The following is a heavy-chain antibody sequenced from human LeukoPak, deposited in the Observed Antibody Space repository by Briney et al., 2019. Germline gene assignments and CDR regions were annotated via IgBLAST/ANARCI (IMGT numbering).Heavy chain of an antibody. D-gene: IGHD3-22*01. J-gene: IGHJ5*02. CDR1: GYTFTSYG. Sequence: SVKVSCKASGYTFTSYGISWVRQAPGQGLEWMGGIIPIFGTANYAQKFQGRVTITADESTSTAYMELSSLRSEDTAVYYCARDPRRSRWLPTTWGQGTLVTVSS. CDR3: ARDPRRSRWLPTT. CDR2: IIPIFGTA. V-gene: IGHV1-69*13.